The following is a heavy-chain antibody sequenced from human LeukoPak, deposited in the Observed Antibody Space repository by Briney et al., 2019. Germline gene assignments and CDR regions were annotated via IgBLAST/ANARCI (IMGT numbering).Heavy chain of an antibody. CDR3: AKDGGYGVYYYYMDA. J-gene: IGHJ6*03. V-gene: IGHV3-23*01. Sequence: GGSLRLSCAASGFTFSSYAMSWVRQAPGKGLEWVSAISGSGGSTYYADSVKGRFTISRDNSKNTLYLQMNSLRAEDTAVYYCAKDGGYGVYYYYMDAWGKGTTVTVSS. D-gene: IGHD5-12*01. CDR1: GFTFSSYA. CDR2: ISGSGGST.